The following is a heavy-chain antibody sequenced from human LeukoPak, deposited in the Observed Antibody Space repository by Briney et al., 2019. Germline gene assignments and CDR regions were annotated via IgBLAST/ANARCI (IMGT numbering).Heavy chain of an antibody. D-gene: IGHD6-19*01. CDR3: ASAVAGTFHY. CDR2: IYYSGST. Sequence: SETLSLTCTVSGGSISSYYWSWIRQPPGKGLEWIGYIYYSGSTNYNPSLKSRVTISVDTSKNQFSLKPSSVTAADTAVYYCASAVAGTFHYWGQGTLVTVSS. V-gene: IGHV4-59*01. J-gene: IGHJ4*02. CDR1: GGSISSYY.